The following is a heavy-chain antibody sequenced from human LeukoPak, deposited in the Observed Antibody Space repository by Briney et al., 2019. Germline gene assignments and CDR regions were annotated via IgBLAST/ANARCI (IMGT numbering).Heavy chain of an antibody. Sequence: RPGGSLRLSCAASGFTFSSYGMHWVRQAPGKGLEWVAVIWYDGSNKYYADSVKGRFTISRDNSKNTLYLQMNSLRAEDTAVCYCARGGGTIDYYDGSGFYSPFDYWGQGTLVTVSS. V-gene: IGHV3-33*01. CDR3: ARGGGTIDYYDGSGFYSPFDY. J-gene: IGHJ4*02. CDR2: IWYDGSNK. D-gene: IGHD3-22*01. CDR1: GFTFSSYG.